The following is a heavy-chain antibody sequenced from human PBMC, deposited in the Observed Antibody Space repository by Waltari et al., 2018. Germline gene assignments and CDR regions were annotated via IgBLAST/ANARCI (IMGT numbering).Heavy chain of an antibody. D-gene: IGHD6-13*01. CDR3: TGGAVTGTDF. J-gene: IGHJ4*02. Sequence: EVQVVESGGGLVQPGGSLKLSCATSGFTCSGSTIHWVRQTSGKGLEWIGRIRSKPNNYATRYTASVEGRFTISRDDSENTAYLQMSSLMTEDTAVYYCTGGAVTGTDFWGQGTLVTVSS. CDR1: GFTCSGST. CDR2: IRSKPNNYAT. V-gene: IGHV3-73*01.